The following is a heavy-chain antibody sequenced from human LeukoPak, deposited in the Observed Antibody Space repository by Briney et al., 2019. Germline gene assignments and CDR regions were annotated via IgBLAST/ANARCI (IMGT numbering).Heavy chain of an antibody. CDR1: GFTFSDHW. J-gene: IGHJ6*02. V-gene: IGHV3-7*03. Sequence: GGSLRLSCAVSGFTFSDHWMNWVRQVPGRGPEWVANVNRDGSETYYLDSVKGRFTISKDNAKNSLYLQMNSLRAEDTALRHCARNNGMDVWGQGTTVIVSS. CDR2: VNRDGSET. CDR3: ARNNGMDV.